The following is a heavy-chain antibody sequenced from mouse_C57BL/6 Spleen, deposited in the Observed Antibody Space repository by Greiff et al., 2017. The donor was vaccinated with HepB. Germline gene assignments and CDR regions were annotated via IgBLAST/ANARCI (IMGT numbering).Heavy chain of an antibody. D-gene: IGHD2-1*01. Sequence: EVQVVESGGGLVKPGGSLKLSCAASGFTFSSYAMSWVRQTPEKRLEWVATISDGGSYTYYPDNVKGRFTISRDNAKNNLYLQMSHLKSEDTAMYYCASDGNPFAYWGQGTLVTVSA. V-gene: IGHV5-4*01. J-gene: IGHJ3*01. CDR3: ASDGNPFAY. CDR1: GFTFSSYA. CDR2: ISDGGSYT.